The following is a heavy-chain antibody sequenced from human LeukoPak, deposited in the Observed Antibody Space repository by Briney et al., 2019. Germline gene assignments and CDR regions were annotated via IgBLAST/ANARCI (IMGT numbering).Heavy chain of an antibody. CDR3: ARGPFITIFGVVTLYYLDY. D-gene: IGHD3-3*01. CDR1: GYTFTSYD. Sequence: ASVKVSCKASGYTFTSYDINWVRQATGQGLEWMGWMNPISGNTGYAQQFQGRVTITRNTSISTAYMELSSLRSEDTAVYYCARGPFITIFGVVTLYYLDYWGQGTLVTVSS. V-gene: IGHV1-8*03. CDR2: MNPISGNT. J-gene: IGHJ4*02.